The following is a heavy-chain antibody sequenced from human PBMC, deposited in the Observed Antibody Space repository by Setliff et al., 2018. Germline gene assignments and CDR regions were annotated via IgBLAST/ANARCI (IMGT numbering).Heavy chain of an antibody. J-gene: IGHJ3*02. CDR3: ARSFNSGFYHQRDAYDI. CDR1: GYIFTDYY. Sequence: ASVKVSCKASGYIFTDYYMHWVRQAPGQELGWMGRINPNSGGTNYAQKFQGRVTMTRDTSISTAYMELRSLRSDDTAVYYCARSFNSGFYHQRDAYDIWGQGTLVTVSS. V-gene: IGHV1-2*06. CDR2: INPNSGGT. D-gene: IGHD5-12*01.